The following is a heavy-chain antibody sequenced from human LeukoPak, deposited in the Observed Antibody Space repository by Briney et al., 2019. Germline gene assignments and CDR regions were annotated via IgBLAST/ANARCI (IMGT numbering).Heavy chain of an antibody. D-gene: IGHD3-10*01. CDR3: ARAGFGESAYMAGYYYGMDV. CDR2: ISAYNGNT. J-gene: IGHJ6*02. Sequence: ASVKVSCKASGYTFTSYGISWVRQAPGQGLEWMGWISAYNGNTNYAQKLQGRVTMTTDTSTSTAYMELRSLGSDDTAVYYCARAGFGESAYMAGYYYGMDVWGQGTTVTVSS. V-gene: IGHV1-18*01. CDR1: GYTFTSYG.